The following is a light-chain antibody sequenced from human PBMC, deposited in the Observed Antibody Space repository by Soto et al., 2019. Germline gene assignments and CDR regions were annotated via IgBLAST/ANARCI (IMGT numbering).Light chain of an antibody. V-gene: IGLV1-44*01. CDR2: IDD. Sequence: QSALTQPPSLSGTPGQRVTISCSGSTSNIAGNTVHWYQHLPETAPKLLIYIDDQRPSGVPDRFSGSKSGTSASLAISGLQSEDEADYYCATWDDSLNAAVFGGGTXLTVL. J-gene: IGLJ7*01. CDR1: TSNIAGNT. CDR3: ATWDDSLNAAV.